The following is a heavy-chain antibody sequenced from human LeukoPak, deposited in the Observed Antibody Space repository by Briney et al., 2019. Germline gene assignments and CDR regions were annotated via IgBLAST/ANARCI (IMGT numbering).Heavy chain of an antibody. D-gene: IGHD3-3*01. J-gene: IGHJ6*02. CDR3: ASGSNYDFWSGYPPGYGMDV. CDR2: ISSSGSTI. V-gene: IGHV3-48*03. CDR1: GFTFSSYE. Sequence: GGSLRLSCAASGFTFSSYEMNWVRQAPGKGLERVSYISSSGSTIYYADSVKGRFTISRDNAKNSLYLQMNSLRAEDTAVYYCASGSNYDFWSGYPPGYGMDVWGQGTTVTVSS.